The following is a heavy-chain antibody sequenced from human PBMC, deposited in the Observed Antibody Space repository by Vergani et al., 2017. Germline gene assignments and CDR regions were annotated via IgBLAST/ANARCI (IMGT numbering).Heavy chain of an antibody. CDR3: ARNQQWLGLYYYYGMDV. CDR1: GFTFSSYS. V-gene: IGHV3-23*04. CDR2: ISGSGGST. J-gene: IGHJ6*02. Sequence: EVQLVESGGGLVKPGGSLRLSCAASGFTFSSYSMNWVRQAPGKGLEWVSAISGSGGSTYYADSVKGRFTISRDNSKNTLYLQMNSLRAEDTAVYYCARNQQWLGLYYYYGMDVWGQGTTVTVSS. D-gene: IGHD6-19*01.